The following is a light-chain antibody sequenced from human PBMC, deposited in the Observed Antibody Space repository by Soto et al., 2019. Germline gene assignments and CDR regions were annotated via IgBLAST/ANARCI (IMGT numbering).Light chain of an antibody. V-gene: IGKV1-39*01. Sequence: DIKMTKSPSSLSASVGDRVTITCRASQNIINYLNWYQQKPGKAPKLLIYAASSLQSGVPARFSGSGSGTDFTLTISSLEPEDFAVYYCQQRSSWPFTFGPGTKVDI. CDR3: QQRSSWPFT. J-gene: IGKJ3*01. CDR1: QNIINY. CDR2: AAS.